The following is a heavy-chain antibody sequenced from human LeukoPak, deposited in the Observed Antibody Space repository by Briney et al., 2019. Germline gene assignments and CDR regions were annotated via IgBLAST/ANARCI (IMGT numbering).Heavy chain of an antibody. CDR1: GFTFSSYA. CDR2: ISGSGGST. J-gene: IGHJ1*01. V-gene: IGHV3-23*01. D-gene: IGHD6-19*01. CDR3: AKEGVSYRGWYHSVYFQH. Sequence: GVSLRLSCAASGFTFSSYAMSWVRQAPGKGLEWVSAISGSGGSTYYADSVKGRFTISRDNSKNTLYLQMNSLRAEDTAVYYCAKEGVSYRGWYHSVYFQHWGQGTLVTVSS.